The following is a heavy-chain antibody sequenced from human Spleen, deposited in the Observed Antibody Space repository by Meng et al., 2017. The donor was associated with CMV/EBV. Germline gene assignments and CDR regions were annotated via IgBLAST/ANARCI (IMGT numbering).Heavy chain of an antibody. V-gene: IGHV3-23*01. CDR1: GFTFSSYA. CDR3: SRGKYSDP. CDR2: ISGSGGTT. D-gene: IGHD2/OR15-2a*01. Sequence: GGSLRLSCAASGFTFSSYAMSWVRQAPGKGLDWVSAISGSGGTTYYADSVKGRFTISRDNGKNTLYLQMNSLRAEDTAVYFCSRGKYSDPWGQGTLVTVSS. J-gene: IGHJ5*02.